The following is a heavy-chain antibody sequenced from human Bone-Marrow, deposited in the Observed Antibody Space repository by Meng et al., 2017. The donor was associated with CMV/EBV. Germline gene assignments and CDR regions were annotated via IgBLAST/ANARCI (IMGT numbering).Heavy chain of an antibody. V-gene: IGHV3-43*01. CDR3: AKAGPGIVPSKNGMDV. CDR2: ISWDGGST. Sequence: GGSLRLSCAASGFTFDDYTMHWVRQAPGKGLEWVSLISWDGGSTYYADSPKGRFTISRDNSKNTLSLQMNSLRAADTAVYYCAKAGPGIVPSKNGMDVWGQGTTVTVSS. D-gene: IGHD1-26*01. J-gene: IGHJ6*02. CDR1: GFTFDDYT.